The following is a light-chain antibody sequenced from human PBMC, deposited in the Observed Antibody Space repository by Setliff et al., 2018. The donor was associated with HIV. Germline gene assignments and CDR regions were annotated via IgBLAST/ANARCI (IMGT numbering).Light chain of an antibody. CDR3: SSYRSSDTGV. CDR1: SSDVGGYNY. J-gene: IGLJ1*01. CDR2: EVT. V-gene: IGLV2-14*01. Sequence: QSALTQPASVSGSPGQSITISCTGTSSDVGGYNYVSWYQQHPGKAPKLIIYEVTNRPSGVSNHFSGSKSGNTASLTISGLQAEGEADYYCSSYRSSDTGVFGTGTKSPS.